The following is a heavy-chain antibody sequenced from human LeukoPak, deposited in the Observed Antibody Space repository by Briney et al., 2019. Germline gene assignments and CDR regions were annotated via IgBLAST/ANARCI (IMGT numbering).Heavy chain of an antibody. D-gene: IGHD3-22*01. CDR2: INHSGST. Sequence: SETLSLTCAVYGGSFSGYYQSWIRQPPGKGLEWIGEINHSGSTNYNPSLKSRVTISVNTSKNQFSLKLSSVTAADTAVYYCARGYYDSSGLYGYWGQGTLVTVSS. CDR3: ARGYYDSSGLYGY. CDR1: GGSFSGYY. V-gene: IGHV4-34*01. J-gene: IGHJ4*02.